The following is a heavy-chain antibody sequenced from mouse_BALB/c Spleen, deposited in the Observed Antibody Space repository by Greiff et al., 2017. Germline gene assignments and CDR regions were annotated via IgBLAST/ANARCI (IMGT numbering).Heavy chain of an antibody. CDR2: LSSGGSYT. J-gene: IGHJ3*01. CDR1: GFTFSSYT. Sequence: EVMVVESGGGLVKPGGSLKLSCAASGFTFSSYTLSWVRQTPEKRLEWVATLSSGGSYTYYPDSVKGRFTISRDNAKNTLYLQMSSLKSEDTAMYYCTRGGYGYDKGFAYWGQGTLVTVSA. V-gene: IGHV5-6-4*01. CDR3: TRGGYGYDKGFAY. D-gene: IGHD2-2*01.